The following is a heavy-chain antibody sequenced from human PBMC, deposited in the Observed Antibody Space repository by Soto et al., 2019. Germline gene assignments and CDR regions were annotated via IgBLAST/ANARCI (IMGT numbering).Heavy chain of an antibody. J-gene: IGHJ4*02. V-gene: IGHV4-34*01. CDR1: GGSFSGYY. CDR2: INHSGST. Sequence: SETLSLTCAVYGGSFSGYYWSWIRQPPGKGLEWIGEINHSGSTNYNPSLKSRVTISVDTSKNQFSLKLSSVTAADTAAYYCARARGSYYRNYFDYWGQGTLVTVSS. D-gene: IGHD1-26*01. CDR3: ARARGSYYRNYFDY.